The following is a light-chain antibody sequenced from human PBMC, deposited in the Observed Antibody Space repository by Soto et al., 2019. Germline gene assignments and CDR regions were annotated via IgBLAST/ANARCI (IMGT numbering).Light chain of an antibody. J-gene: IGLJ3*02. Sequence: QSVLTQPASVSGSPGQSITISCTGTSSDVGGYNYVSWYQQHPGKAPKLMIYDVTNRPSGVSNRFSGSKSGNTASLTISGLQAEDEADYYCSSYTSGSTGVFGGGTKVTVL. CDR3: SSYTSGSTGV. CDR2: DVT. CDR1: SSDVGGYNY. V-gene: IGLV2-14*01.